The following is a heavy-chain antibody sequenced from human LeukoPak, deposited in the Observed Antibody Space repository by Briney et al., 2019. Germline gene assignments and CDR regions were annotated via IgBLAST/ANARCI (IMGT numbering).Heavy chain of an antibody. CDR1: GGTFSSYA. CDR2: IIPIFGTA. D-gene: IGHD3-22*01. V-gene: IGHV1-69*05. J-gene: IGHJ5*02. CDR3: ARDGHYDSSGYYVHWFDP. Sequence: VASVKVSCKASGGTFSSYAISWVRQGPGQGLEWMGGIIPIFGTANYAQKFQGRVTITTDESTSTAYMELSSLRSEDTAVYYCARDGHYDSSGYYVHWFDPWGQGTLVTVSS.